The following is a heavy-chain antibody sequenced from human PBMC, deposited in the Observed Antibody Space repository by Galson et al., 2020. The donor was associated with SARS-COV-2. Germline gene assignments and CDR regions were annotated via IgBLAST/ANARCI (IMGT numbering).Heavy chain of an antibody. J-gene: IGHJ4*02. Sequence: GESLKISCAASGFTFSSYAMSWVRQAPGKGLEWVSAISGSGGSTYYADSVKGRFTISRDNSKNTLYLQMNSLRAEDTAVYYCAKDSAQYSSGWSRFDYWGQGTLVTVSS. CDR3: AKDSAQYSSGWSRFDY. CDR2: ISGSGGST. CDR1: GFTFSSYA. D-gene: IGHD6-19*01. V-gene: IGHV3-23*01.